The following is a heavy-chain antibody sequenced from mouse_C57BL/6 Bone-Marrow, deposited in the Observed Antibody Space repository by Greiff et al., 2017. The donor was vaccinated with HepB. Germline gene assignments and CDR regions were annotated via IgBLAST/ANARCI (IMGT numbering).Heavy chain of an antibody. CDR3: ARHEEGPTMVTTGYFDY. J-gene: IGHJ2*01. D-gene: IGHD2-9*01. V-gene: IGHV1-62-2*01. CDR1: GYTFTEYT. Sequence: VQLQQSGAELVKPWASVKLSCKASGYTFTEYTIHWVKQRSGQGLEWIGWFYPGSGSIKYNEKFKDKATLTADKSSSTVYMELSRLTSEDSAVYFCARHEEGPTMVTTGYFDYWGQGTTLTVSS. CDR2: FYPGSGSI.